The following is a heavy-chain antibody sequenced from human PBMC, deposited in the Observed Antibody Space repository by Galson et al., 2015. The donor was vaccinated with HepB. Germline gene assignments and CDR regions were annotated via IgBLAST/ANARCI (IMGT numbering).Heavy chain of an antibody. CDR1: GYSFTSYW. D-gene: IGHD2-2*02. J-gene: IGHJ4*02. V-gene: IGHV5-10-1*01. CDR2: IDPSDSYT. Sequence: QSGAEVKKPGESLRISCKGSGYSFTSYWISWVRQMPGKGLEWMGRIDPSDSYTNYSPSFQGHVTISADKSISTAYLQWSSLKASDTAMYYCASAVGHCSSTSCYTAPDYWGQGTLVTVSS. CDR3: ASAVGHCSSTSCYTAPDY.